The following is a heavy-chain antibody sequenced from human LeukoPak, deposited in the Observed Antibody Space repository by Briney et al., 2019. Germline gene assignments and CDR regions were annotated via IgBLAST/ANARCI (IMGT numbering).Heavy chain of an antibody. J-gene: IGHJ5*02. D-gene: IGHD3-16*01. Sequence: PGGSLRLSCAASRFTFSSYAMSWVRQAPGKGLEWVSAISGSGGSTYYADSVKGRFTISRDNSKNTLYLQMNSLRAEDTAVYYCAKSHYDYVWGSPDSVNWFDPWGQGTLVTVSS. CDR2: ISGSGGST. V-gene: IGHV3-23*01. CDR1: RFTFSSYA. CDR3: AKSHYDYVWGSPDSVNWFDP.